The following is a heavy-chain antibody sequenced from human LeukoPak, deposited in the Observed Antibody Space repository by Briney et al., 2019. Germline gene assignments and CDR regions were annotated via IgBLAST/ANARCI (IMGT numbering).Heavy chain of an antibody. CDR3: TRAPPPIQLERPGTYDY. CDR1: GFTFSTYS. CDR2: ISSSSSYI. V-gene: IGHV3-21*01. D-gene: IGHD1-1*01. J-gene: IGHJ4*02. Sequence: GGSLRLSCAASGFTFSTYSMNWVRQAPGKGLEWVSSISSSSSYIFYADSVKGRFTISRDNAKNSLYLQMNSLRAEDTAVYHCTRAPPPIQLERPGTYDYWGQGTLVTVSS.